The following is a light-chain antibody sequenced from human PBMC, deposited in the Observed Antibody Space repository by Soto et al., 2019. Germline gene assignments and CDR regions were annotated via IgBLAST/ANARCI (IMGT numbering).Light chain of an antibody. CDR3: SSIAADYNNQDV. Sequence: QSVLTQPPSASGSPGQSVTISCTGTSSDVGRYNFVSWYQQHPGKAPKLMIFEVTKRPSGVPDRFSGSKSGNTASLTVSGLQAEDEADYYCSSIAADYNNQDVFGTGTKVTVL. CDR1: SSDVGRYNF. J-gene: IGLJ1*01. V-gene: IGLV2-8*01. CDR2: EVT.